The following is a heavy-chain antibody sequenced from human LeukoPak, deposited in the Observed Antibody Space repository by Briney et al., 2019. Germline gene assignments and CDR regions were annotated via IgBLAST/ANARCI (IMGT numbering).Heavy chain of an antibody. V-gene: IGHV1-2*02. Sequence: ASVKVSCKASGYTFTGYYMHWVRQAPGQGLEWMGWINPNSGGTNYAQKFQGRVTMTRDTSISTAYMELSRLRSDDTAVYYCAGEDLEVGMVEPGGYWGQGTLVTVSS. CDR1: GYTFTGYY. D-gene: IGHD3-3*01. CDR3: AGEDLEVGMVEPGGY. CDR2: INPNSGGT. J-gene: IGHJ4*02.